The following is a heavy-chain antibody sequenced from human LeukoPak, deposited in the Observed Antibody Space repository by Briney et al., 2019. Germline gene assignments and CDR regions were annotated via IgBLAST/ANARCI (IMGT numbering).Heavy chain of an antibody. V-gene: IGHV4-59*11. CDR1: GGSINSHY. Sequence: SETLSLTYTVSGGSINSHYWSWIRQPPGKGLEWIGYVFNGGSTNYNPSLKSRVTMSVDTSRDQFSLRLTSVTAADTAIYYCATCPAGSTWYGVFDYWSQGTLVTVSS. J-gene: IGHJ4*02. CDR3: ATCPAGSTWYGVFDY. CDR2: VFNGGST. D-gene: IGHD6-13*01.